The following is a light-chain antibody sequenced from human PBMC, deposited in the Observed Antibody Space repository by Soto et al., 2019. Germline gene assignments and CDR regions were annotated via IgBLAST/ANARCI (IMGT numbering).Light chain of an antibody. CDR1: QSLLHTNGYNY. V-gene: IGKV2-28*01. Sequence: DIVMTQSPLSLPVTPGEPASISCRSSQSLLHTNGYNYLDWYLQKPGQSPQLLIYLGSNRASGVPDRFSGSGSGTDFTLKISRVEAEDVGVHYCMQTLQTLITFGQGTRLDIX. CDR3: MQTLQTLIT. CDR2: LGS. J-gene: IGKJ5*01.